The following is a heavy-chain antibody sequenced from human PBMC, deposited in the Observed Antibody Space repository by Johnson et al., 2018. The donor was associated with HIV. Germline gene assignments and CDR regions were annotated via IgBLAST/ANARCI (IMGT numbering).Heavy chain of an antibody. J-gene: IGHJ3*02. Sequence: VQLVESGGGVVQPGRSLRLSCAASGFTFSSYAMHWVRQAPGKGLEWVAVISYDGSNKYYADSVKGRFTISRDNARNSLFLQMNSLRAEDTAVYYCARIPGSGWEHDAFDIWGQGTLVTVSS. CDR1: GFTFSSYA. CDR3: ARIPGSGWEHDAFDI. CDR2: ISYDGSNK. D-gene: IGHD6-19*01. V-gene: IGHV3-30*04.